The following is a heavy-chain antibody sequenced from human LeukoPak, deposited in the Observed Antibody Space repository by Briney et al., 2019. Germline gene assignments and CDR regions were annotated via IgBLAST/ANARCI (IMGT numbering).Heavy chain of an antibody. CDR1: GGSISSYY. J-gene: IGHJ4*02. D-gene: IGHD1-7*01. Sequence: SETLSLTCTVSGGSISSYYWSWIRQPAGKGLEWIGRIYTSGSTNYNPSLKSRVTMSVDTSKNQFSLKLSSVTAADTAVYYCARGLASTPQTNWNYGEADPALYYFDYWGQGTLVTVSS. V-gene: IGHV4-4*07. CDR2: IYTSGST. CDR3: ARGLASTPQTNWNYGEADPALYYFDY.